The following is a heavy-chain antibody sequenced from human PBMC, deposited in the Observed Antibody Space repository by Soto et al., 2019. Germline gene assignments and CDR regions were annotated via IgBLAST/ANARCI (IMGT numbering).Heavy chain of an antibody. Sequence: PGGSLRLSCAASGFSFSSYAMSWVRQAPGKGLEWVSALSGSGGSTYYADSVKGRFTISRDNSKNTLYLQMNSLRAEDTAVYYCAKDVSREQWLVVELSLFDPRGQGTLVTGSA. CDR1: GFSFSSYA. D-gene: IGHD6-19*01. CDR2: LSGSGGST. CDR3: AKDVSREQWLVVELSLFDP. V-gene: IGHV3-23*01. J-gene: IGHJ5*02.